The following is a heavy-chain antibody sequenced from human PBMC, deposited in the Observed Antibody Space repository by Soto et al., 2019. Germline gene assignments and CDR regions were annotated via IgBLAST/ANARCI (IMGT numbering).Heavy chain of an antibody. CDR1: GFRFSDCD. V-gene: IGHV3-48*01. CDR2: INPGGTVM. J-gene: IGHJ4*02. D-gene: IGHD4-17*01. CDR3: ASEELGDRDFDY. Sequence: LRLSCAVSGFRFSDCDMNWVRQAPGKGLEWISYINPGGTVMNYADSVRGRFTISRDDAKNSLYLQMDGLRAEDTAVYYCASEELGDRDFDYWGQGTLVTVSS.